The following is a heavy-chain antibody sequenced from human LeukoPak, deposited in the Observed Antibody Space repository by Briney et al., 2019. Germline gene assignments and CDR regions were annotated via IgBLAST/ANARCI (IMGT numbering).Heavy chain of an antibody. CDR1: GFTFSTYW. D-gene: IGHD2-15*01. V-gene: IGHV3-74*01. CDR3: ARVLCSGGYCYYFDY. Sequence: GGSLRLSCAASGFTFSTYWMHWVRPAPGKGLVWVSRINADGRTTNYADSLKGRFTISRDNAQKTLHLQMNSLKGEDAAVYYCARVLCSGGYCYYFDYWGGGALVTVSS. J-gene: IGHJ4*02. CDR2: INADGRTT.